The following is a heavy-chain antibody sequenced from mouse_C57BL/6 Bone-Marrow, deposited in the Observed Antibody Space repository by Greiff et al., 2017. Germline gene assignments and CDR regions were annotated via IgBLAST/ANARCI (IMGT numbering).Heavy chain of an antibody. CDR2: IDPSDSYT. J-gene: IGHJ3*01. CDR1: GYTFTSYW. Sequence: QVQLQQPGAELVKPGASVKLSCKASGYTFTSYWMQWVKQRPGQGLEWIGEIDPSDSYTNYNQKFKGKATLTVDTSSSTAYMQLSSLTSEDSAVYYCARYYYFGSRLFASWGQGTLFTVSA. CDR3: ARYYYFGSRLFAS. D-gene: IGHD1-1*01. V-gene: IGHV1-50*01.